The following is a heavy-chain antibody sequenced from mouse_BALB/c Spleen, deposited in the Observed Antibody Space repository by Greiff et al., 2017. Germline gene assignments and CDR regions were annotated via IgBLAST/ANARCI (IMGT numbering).Heavy chain of an antibody. CDR1: GFTFSSYA. CDR3: ARLGYGYAMDY. V-gene: IGHV5-6-5*01. CDR2: ISSGGST. J-gene: IGHJ4*01. Sequence: EVHLVESGGGLVKPGGSLKLSCAASGFTFSSYAMSWVRQTPEKRLEWVASISSGGSTYYPDSVKGRFTISRDNARNILYLQMSSLRSEDTAMYYCARLGYGYAMDYWGQGTSVTVSS. D-gene: IGHD1-1*01.